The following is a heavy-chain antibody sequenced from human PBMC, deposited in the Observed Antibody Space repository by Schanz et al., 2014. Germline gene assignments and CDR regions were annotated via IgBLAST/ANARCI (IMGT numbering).Heavy chain of an antibody. J-gene: IGHJ4*02. Sequence: QVHLVESGGGVVQPGRSLRLSCAASGFTFSSYPMHWVRQAPGKGLEWVALISYDGINKYYADSVKGRFTISRDNSKNTLYLQMNSLRVEDTAVYYCARDKGGYYPCDYWGQGTLVTVSS. V-gene: IGHV3-30*04. CDR3: ARDKGGYYPCDY. D-gene: IGHD3-3*01. CDR1: GFTFSSYP. CDR2: ISYDGINK.